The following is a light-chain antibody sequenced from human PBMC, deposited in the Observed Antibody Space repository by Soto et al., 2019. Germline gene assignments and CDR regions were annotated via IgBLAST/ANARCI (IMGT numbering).Light chain of an antibody. CDR1: QSVRSY. V-gene: IGKV3-20*01. J-gene: IGKJ1*01. CDR3: QQYGSSRT. Sequence: EIVLTQFPASLSVSPGGRATLSCRASQSVRSYLAWYQQKPGQAPRLLIYGASSRATGIPDRFSGSGSGTYFTLTISRLQPEDFAVYYCQQYGSSRTFGQGTKVDIK. CDR2: GAS.